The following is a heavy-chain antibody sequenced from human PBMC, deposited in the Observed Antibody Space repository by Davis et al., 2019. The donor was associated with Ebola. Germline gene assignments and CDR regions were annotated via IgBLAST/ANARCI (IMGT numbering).Heavy chain of an antibody. Sequence: GESLKISCAASGFTFSNAWMSWVRQAPGKGLEWVSAISGSGGSTYYADSVKGRFTISRDNSKNTLYLQMNSLRAEDTAVYYCAKVWSSSWYGFWGQGTLVTVSS. CDR3: AKVWSSSWYGF. V-gene: IGHV3-23*01. D-gene: IGHD6-13*01. CDR1: GFTFSNAW. J-gene: IGHJ4*02. CDR2: ISGSGGST.